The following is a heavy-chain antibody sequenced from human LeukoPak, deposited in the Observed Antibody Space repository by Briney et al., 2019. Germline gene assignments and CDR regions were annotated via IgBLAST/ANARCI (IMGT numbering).Heavy chain of an antibody. CDR2: IYYSGGT. Sequence: NPSETLSLTCTVSGGSISSSSYYWGWIRQPPGKGLEWIGNIYYSGGTNYNPSLKSRVTISVDTSKNQLSLKLSSATAADTAVYYCARGWGYFDYRGQGTLVTVSS. V-gene: IGHV4-61*05. J-gene: IGHJ4*02. CDR1: GGSISSSSYY. CDR3: ARGWGYFDY. D-gene: IGHD7-27*01.